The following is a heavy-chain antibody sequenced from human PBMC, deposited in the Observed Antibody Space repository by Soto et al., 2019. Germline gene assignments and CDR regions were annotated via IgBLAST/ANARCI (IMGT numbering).Heavy chain of an antibody. CDR1: GGSISSGGYY. V-gene: IGHV4-31*03. CDR2: IYYSGST. J-gene: IGHJ6*02. CDR3: ARWQRNYYYYGMDV. Sequence: SETLSLTCTVSGGSISSGGYYWSWIRQHPGKGLEWIGYIYYSGSTYYNPSLKSRVTISVDTSKNQFSLKLSSVTAADTAVYYCARWQRNYYYYGMDVWGQGTTVTVSS.